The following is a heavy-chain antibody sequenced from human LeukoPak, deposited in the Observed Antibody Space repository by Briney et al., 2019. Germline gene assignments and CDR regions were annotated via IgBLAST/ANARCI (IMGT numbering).Heavy chain of an antibody. CDR2: ISSSSSYI. CDR1: GFTFSSYG. CDR3: AKDLNLRYFDY. Sequence: GGSLRLSCAASGFTFSSYGMNWVRQAPGKGLEWVSSISSSSSYIYYADSVKGRFTISRDNSKNTLYLQMNSLRAEDTAVYYCAKDLNLRYFDYWGQGTLVTVSS. D-gene: IGHD1-7*01. J-gene: IGHJ4*02. V-gene: IGHV3-21*04.